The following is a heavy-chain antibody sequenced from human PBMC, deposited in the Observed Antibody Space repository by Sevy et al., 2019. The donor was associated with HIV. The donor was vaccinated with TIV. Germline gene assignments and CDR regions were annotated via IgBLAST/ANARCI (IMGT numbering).Heavy chain of an antibody. Sequence: GGSLRLSCAASGFTFSKYGMHWVRQAPGKGLEWVALIWYDGSNKYYADSVKGRFTISRDNSKNKLYLQMNSLRAEDTAVYYCVRGADYNDSSGANCDYWGQGTLVTVSS. CDR1: GFTFSKYG. D-gene: IGHD3-22*01. CDR3: VRGADYNDSSGANCDY. V-gene: IGHV3-33*01. CDR2: IWYDGSNK. J-gene: IGHJ4*02.